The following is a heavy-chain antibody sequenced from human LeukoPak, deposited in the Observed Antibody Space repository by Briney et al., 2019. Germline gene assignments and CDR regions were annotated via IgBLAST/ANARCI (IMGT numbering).Heavy chain of an antibody. CDR3: AKHGRGNNSRDYFDY. Sequence: PGGSPRLSCAASGFTVSSSYMSWVRQAPGKGLEWVSTISGGSVRTYYADSVKGRFTISRDHSENTLYLQMNSLRAEDTAVYHCAKHGRGNNSRDYFDYWGQGTLVTVSS. CDR2: ISGGSVRT. D-gene: IGHD5-12*01. CDR1: GFTVSSSY. V-gene: IGHV3-23*01. J-gene: IGHJ4*02.